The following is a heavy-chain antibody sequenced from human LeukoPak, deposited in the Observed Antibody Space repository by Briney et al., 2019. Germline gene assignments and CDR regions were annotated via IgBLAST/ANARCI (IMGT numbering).Heavy chain of an antibody. CDR3: ARFGMDAAIDY. CDR1: GFTFSGYW. V-gene: IGHV3-7*01. J-gene: IGHJ4*02. Sequence: GGSLRLSCAASGFTFSGYWMSWVRQAPGKELEWVATIKQDASEKTYVDSVEGRFTSSRDNAKSSLFLQMDSLRAEDTAVYYCARFGMDAAIDYWGQGTLVTVSS. D-gene: IGHD2-15*01. CDR2: IKQDASEK.